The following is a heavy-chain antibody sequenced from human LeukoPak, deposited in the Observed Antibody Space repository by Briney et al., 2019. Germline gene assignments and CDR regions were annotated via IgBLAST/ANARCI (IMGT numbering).Heavy chain of an antibody. V-gene: IGHV3-23*01. Sequence: GGSLRLSXAASGFTFSSHAMRWVRQAPGKGLEWVSAISGSGTDAYYADSVKGRFSISRDNSKNTLYLQMNSLRAEDTAIYYCAKIMLEAYYYMDVWGKGTTVIVSS. CDR3: AKIMLEAYYYMDV. D-gene: IGHD3-16*01. J-gene: IGHJ6*03. CDR1: GFTFSSHA. CDR2: ISGSGTDA.